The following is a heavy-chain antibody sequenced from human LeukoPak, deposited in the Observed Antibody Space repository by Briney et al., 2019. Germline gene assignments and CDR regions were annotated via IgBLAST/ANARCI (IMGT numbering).Heavy chain of an antibody. CDR2: ITRSSSAK. Sequence: GGSLRLSCVASGFTFSSYSMNWVRQAPGKGLEWVSYITRSSSAKFYADSVKGRFTISRDNAENLLYLQMNSLRAEDTAVYYCTRDQEGSDYWGQGTLVTVSS. V-gene: IGHV3-48*01. CDR3: TRDQEGSDY. J-gene: IGHJ4*02. CDR1: GFTFSSYS.